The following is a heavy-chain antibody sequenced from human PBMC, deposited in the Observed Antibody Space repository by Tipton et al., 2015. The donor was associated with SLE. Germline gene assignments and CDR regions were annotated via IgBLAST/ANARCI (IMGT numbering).Heavy chain of an antibody. J-gene: IGHJ5*02. CDR3: ARGRSQRITMVRGVIITHPNWFDP. CDR2: IYYSGAT. CDR1: GYSISSGYY. V-gene: IGHV4-38-2*01. Sequence: TLSLTCAVSGYSISSGYYWGWIRQPPGTGLEWIGRIYYSGATNYNPSLKRRVTISVDTSKNQFSLKLSSVTAADTAVYYCARGRSQRITMVRGVIITHPNWFDPWGQGTLVTVSS. D-gene: IGHD3-10*01.